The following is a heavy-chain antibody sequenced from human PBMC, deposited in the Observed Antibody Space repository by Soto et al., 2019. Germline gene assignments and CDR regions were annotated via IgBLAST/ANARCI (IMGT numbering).Heavy chain of an antibody. CDR1: GFSLSTIGVG. J-gene: IGHJ4*02. CDR2: IYWDDDK. D-gene: IGHD3-3*01. CDR3: AHREIDFWSGYYIPGQFGY. V-gene: IGHV2-5*02. Sequence: QITLKESGPTLVKPTQTLTLTCTFSGFSLSTIGVGVGWIRQPPGKALEGLELIYWDDDKRYSPSLKSRLTITKDTSKNQVVLTMTNMDPVDTATYYCAHREIDFWSGYYIPGQFGYWGQGTLVTVSS.